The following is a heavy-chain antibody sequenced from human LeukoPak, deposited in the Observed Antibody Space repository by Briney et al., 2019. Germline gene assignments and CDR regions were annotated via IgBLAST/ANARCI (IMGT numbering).Heavy chain of an antibody. CDR2: IGGGVT. J-gene: IGHJ6*03. Sequence: GGSLRLSCTASGFIFSSYAMTWVRQAPGRGLEWVSGIGGGVTYYADSVKGRFTISRDNSKNTLYLQMNSLRAEDTAVYYCAKDSDYYYYMDVWGTGTTVTVSS. CDR1: GFIFSSYA. CDR3: AKDSDYYYYMDV. V-gene: IGHV3-23*01.